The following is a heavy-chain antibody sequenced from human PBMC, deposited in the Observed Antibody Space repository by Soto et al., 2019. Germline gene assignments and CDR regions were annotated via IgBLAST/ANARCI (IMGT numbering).Heavy chain of an antibody. CDR3: AVYYYGSGSYYKNYFDY. D-gene: IGHD3-10*01. CDR1: GFTFSSYA. Sequence: PGGSLRLSCAASGFTFSSYAMSWVRQAPGKGLEWVSAISGSGGSTYYADSVKGRFTISRDNSKNTLYLQMNSLRAEDTAVYYCAVYYYGSGSYYKNYFDYSGQGTLVTVSS. CDR2: ISGSGGST. J-gene: IGHJ4*02. V-gene: IGHV3-23*01.